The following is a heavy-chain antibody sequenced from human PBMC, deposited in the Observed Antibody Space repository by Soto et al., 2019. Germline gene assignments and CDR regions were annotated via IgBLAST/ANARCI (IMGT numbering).Heavy chain of an antibody. D-gene: IGHD1-26*01. J-gene: IGHJ4*02. CDR1: GFTFSSYA. Sequence: EVQLLESGGGLVQPGGSLSLSCPAPGFTFSSYAMRWVRQAPVKGLEWVSAISGSGGSTYYADSVKGRFTISRDNSKNTLYLQMNSLRAEDTAVYYCARRGSGSYYDYWGQGTLVTVSS. CDR3: ARRGSGSYYDY. CDR2: ISGSGGST. V-gene: IGHV3-23*01.